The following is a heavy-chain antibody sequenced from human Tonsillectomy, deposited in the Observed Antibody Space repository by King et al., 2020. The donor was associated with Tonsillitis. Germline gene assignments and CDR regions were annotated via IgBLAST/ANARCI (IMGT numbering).Heavy chain of an antibody. V-gene: IGHV3-11*06. J-gene: IGHJ4*02. CDR1: GFTFSDYY. CDR3: AREEVRGVINY. Sequence: VQLVESGGGLVKPGGSLRLSCAASGFTFSDYYMSWIRQAPGKGLEWVSYISSSSSYTNYADSVKGRFTISRDNAKNSLYLRMNSLRAEDTAVYYCAREEVRGVINYWGQGTLVTVSS. CDR2: ISSSSSYT. D-gene: IGHD3-10*01.